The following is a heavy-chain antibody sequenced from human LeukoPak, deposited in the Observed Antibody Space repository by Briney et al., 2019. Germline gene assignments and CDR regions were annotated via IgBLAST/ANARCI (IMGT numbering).Heavy chain of an antibody. CDR1: GYTFTGYY. Sequence: GASVKVSCKASGYTFTGYYMHWVRQAPGQGLEWMGWISPTSGGTNYAQKFQGRVTMTRDTSISTAYMELSRLRSDDTAVYYCATDPNSTGGAFDIWGQGTMVTVSS. V-gene: IGHV1-2*02. J-gene: IGHJ3*02. CDR2: ISPTSGGT. D-gene: IGHD1-14*01. CDR3: ATDPNSTGGAFDI.